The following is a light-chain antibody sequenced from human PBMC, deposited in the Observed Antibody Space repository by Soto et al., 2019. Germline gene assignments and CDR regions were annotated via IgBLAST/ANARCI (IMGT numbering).Light chain of an antibody. J-gene: IGKJ3*01. CDR1: QSVSDSY. Sequence: EIVLTQSPGTLSLSPGERATLSCRASQSVSDSYLAWYQQKPGQAPRLLIYASSRATGIPDRFSGSGSGTDFTLTISRLEPEAFAVYYCQHYGTSGLFGPGTKVDIK. V-gene: IGKV3-20*01. CDR2: AS. CDR3: QHYGTSGL.